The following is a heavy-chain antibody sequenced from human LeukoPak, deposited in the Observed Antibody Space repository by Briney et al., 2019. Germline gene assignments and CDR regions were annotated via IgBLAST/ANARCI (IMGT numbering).Heavy chain of an antibody. CDR1: GFTFSTYG. D-gene: IGHD4-17*01. CDR2: ISYDGSNK. V-gene: IGHV3-30*18. J-gene: IGHJ2*01. CDR3: TKDRNGDYPYWYFDL. Sequence: GRSLRLSCAASGFTFSTYGMHWVRQAPGKGLEWVAVISYDGSNKYYADSVKGRFTISRDNSKNTLYLQMSSLRAEDTAVYYCTKDRNGDYPYWYFDLWGRGTLVTVSS.